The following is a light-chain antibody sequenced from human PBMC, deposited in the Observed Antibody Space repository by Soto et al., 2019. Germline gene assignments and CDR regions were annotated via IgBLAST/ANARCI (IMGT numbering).Light chain of an antibody. CDR2: GAS. J-gene: IGKJ1*01. CDR3: QQYGSSPT. V-gene: IGKV3-20*01. Sequence: EIVMTQSPGTLSLSPGERATLSCRASQSVSSRLAWYQQKPGQAPRLLIYGASSRATGIPDRFSGSGSGTDFTLTISRLEPEDFAAYYCQQYGSSPTFGQGTKVDIK. CDR1: QSVSSR.